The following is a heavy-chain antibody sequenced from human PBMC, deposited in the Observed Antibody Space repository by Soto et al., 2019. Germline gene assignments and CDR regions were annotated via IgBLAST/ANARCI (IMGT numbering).Heavy chain of an antibody. D-gene: IGHD6-19*01. V-gene: IGHV3-9*01. CDR1: GFDFDSYA. J-gene: IGHJ6*02. Sequence: EVQLVESGGGLVQPGRSLRLSCAASGFDFDSYAMHWVRQTPGKGLEWVSSISWKGDSIAYANSVRGRFTISRDNAKKSLYLQMNSLRAEHTALYYCAKDSRAVSSSYYYHGVDVWGQGTTVTVSS. CDR2: ISWKGDSI. CDR3: AKDSRAVSSSYYYHGVDV.